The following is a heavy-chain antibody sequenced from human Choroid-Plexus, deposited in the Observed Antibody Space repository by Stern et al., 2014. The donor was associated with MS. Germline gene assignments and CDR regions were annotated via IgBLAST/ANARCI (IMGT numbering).Heavy chain of an antibody. CDR2: VSYDGSNK. V-gene: IGHV3-30*18. Sequence: VQLLESGGGVVQPGRPLRLSCVASGFTFGSCAMHWVRQAPGKGLEWVGGVSYDGSNKYYAASVKGRFTISRDNSQNTLYMQMSSLRPEDTAVYYCAKDRQYLTYFFDHWGQGSLVTVSS. J-gene: IGHJ5*02. D-gene: IGHD2/OR15-2a*01. CDR3: AKDRQYLTYFFDH. CDR1: GFTFGSCA.